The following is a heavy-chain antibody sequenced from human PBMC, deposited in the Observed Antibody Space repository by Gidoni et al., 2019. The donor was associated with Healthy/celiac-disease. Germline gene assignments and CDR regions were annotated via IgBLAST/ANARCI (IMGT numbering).Heavy chain of an antibody. Sequence: EVQLVESGGGLVKPGGSLRLSCAASGFTFSSYSMNWVRQAPGNGLEWVSSISSSSSYIYYADSVKGRFTISRVNAKNSLYLQMNSLRAEDTAVYYCASSANDYDILTSFDYWGQGTLVTVSS. J-gene: IGHJ4*02. V-gene: IGHV3-21*01. D-gene: IGHD3-9*01. CDR1: GFTFSSYS. CDR3: ASSANDYDILTSFDY. CDR2: ISSSSSYI.